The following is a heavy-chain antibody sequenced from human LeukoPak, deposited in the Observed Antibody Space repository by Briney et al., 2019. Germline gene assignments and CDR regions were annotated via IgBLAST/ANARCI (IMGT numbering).Heavy chain of an antibody. V-gene: IGHV5-51*01. J-gene: IGHJ3*02. CDR3: ARERLVDTAMADAFDI. D-gene: IGHD5-18*01. CDR2: IYPGDSDT. Sequence: GESLKISCKGSGYSFTSYWIGWVRQMPGKGLEWMGIIYPGDSDTRYSPSFQGQVTISADKSISTAYLQWSSLKASDTAMYYCARERLVDTAMADAFDIWGQGTMVTVSS. CDR1: GYSFTSYW.